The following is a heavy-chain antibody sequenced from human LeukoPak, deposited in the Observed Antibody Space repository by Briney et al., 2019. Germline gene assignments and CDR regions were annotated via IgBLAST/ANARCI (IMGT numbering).Heavy chain of an antibody. D-gene: IGHD1-7*01. J-gene: IGHJ4*02. CDR2: IYTSGST. CDR1: GGAISSNY. CDR3: ARKRGGGNYYFDN. V-gene: IGHV4-4*07. Sequence: SETLSLTCTVSGGAISSNYWSWIRQPAGKGLEWIGQIYTSGSTNYNPSLKSRVTMSVDTSKNQFSLKLSSVTAADPAVYYCARKRGGGNYYFDNWGQGTLVTVSS.